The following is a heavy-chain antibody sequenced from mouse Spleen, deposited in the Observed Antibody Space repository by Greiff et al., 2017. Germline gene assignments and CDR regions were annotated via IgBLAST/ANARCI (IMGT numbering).Heavy chain of an antibody. Sequence: EVQRVESGGGLVKPGGSLKLSCAASGFAFSSYDMSWVRQTPEKRLEWVAYISSGGGSTYYPDTVKGRFTISRDNAKNTLYLQMSSLKSEDTAMYYCARQGGLGLPLAYWGQGTTLTVSS. J-gene: IGHJ2*01. V-gene: IGHV5-12-1*01. D-gene: IGHD3-1*01. CDR1: GFAFSSYD. CDR3: ARQGGLGLPLAY. CDR2: ISSGGGST.